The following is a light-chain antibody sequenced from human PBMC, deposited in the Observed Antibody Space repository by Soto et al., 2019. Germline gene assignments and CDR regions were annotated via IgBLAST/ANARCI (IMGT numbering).Light chain of an antibody. CDR3: QQYINWPRT. Sequence: EIVMTQSPATLSVSPGESATLSCRASQSINNNLAWYQQKPGQAPRFLIYAASTRTIGIPARFSGSGSGAEFTLTISSLQSEDFAVYYCQQYINWPRTFGQGTKVEIK. V-gene: IGKV3-15*01. CDR1: QSINNN. CDR2: AAS. J-gene: IGKJ1*01.